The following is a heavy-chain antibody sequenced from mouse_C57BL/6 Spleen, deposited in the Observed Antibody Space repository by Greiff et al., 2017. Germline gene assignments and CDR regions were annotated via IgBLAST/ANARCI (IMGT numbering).Heavy chain of an antibody. CDR1: GYTFTSYW. Sequence: QVQLKQPGAELVKPGASVKMSCKASGYTFTSYWITWVKQRPGQGLEWIGDIYPGSGSTNYNEKFKSKATLTVDTSSSTAYMQLSSLTSEDSAVYYCARYYYGSSWFDYWGQGTTLTVSS. V-gene: IGHV1-55*01. J-gene: IGHJ2*01. D-gene: IGHD1-1*01. CDR2: IYPGSGST. CDR3: ARYYYGSSWFDY.